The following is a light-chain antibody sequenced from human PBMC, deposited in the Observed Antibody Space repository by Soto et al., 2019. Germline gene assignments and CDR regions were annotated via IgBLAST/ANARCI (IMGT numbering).Light chain of an antibody. CDR2: DVS. Sequence: QSVLTQPASVSGSPGQSITISCTGTSSDVGGYNYVSWYQQHPGKAPKLMIYDVSNRPSGVSNRFSGSKSGNTASLTISGLQAEDEVDYYCSSYTSSSTPYVFGTGTKVTGL. V-gene: IGLV2-14*01. J-gene: IGLJ1*01. CDR1: SSDVGGYNY. CDR3: SSYTSSSTPYV.